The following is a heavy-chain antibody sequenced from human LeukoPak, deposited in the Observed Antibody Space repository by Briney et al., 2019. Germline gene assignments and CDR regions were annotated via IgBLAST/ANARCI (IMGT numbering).Heavy chain of an antibody. CDR2: IYYSGST. Sequence: SQTLSLTCTVSGGSISSGGYYWSWIRQHPGKGLEWIGYIYYSGSTYYNPSLKSRVTISVDTSKNQFSLKLSSVTAADTAVYYCARDRQVPETGYFDLWGRGTLVTVSS. J-gene: IGHJ2*01. CDR3: ARDRQVPETGYFDL. CDR1: GGSISSGGYY. V-gene: IGHV4-31*03.